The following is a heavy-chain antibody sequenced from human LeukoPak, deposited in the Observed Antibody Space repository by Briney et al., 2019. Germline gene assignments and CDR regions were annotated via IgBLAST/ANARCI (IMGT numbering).Heavy chain of an antibody. Sequence: SGPALVKPTQTLTLTCTFSGFSLSTSGMCVNLIRQPPGKALEWLVRLDWDDDKYYTRSLKNRLTISKDTSKNEVVLTMTNMDLVDTATYYCARINGWGSRTFDFWGQGILVTVSS. CDR3: ARINGWGSRTFDF. CDR1: GFSLSTSGMC. CDR2: LDWDDDK. V-gene: IGHV2-70*11. D-gene: IGHD2-21*01. J-gene: IGHJ4*02.